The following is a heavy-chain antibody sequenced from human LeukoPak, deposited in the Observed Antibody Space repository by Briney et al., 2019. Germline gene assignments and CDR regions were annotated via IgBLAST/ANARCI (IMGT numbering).Heavy chain of an antibody. CDR1: GYTFTSYG. D-gene: IGHD2-21*02. CDR3: ARTPTGGDIDY. J-gene: IGHJ4*02. CDR2: ISAYNGNT. Sequence: ASVKVSCKASGYTFTSYGISWVRQAPGQGLEWMGWISAYNGNTNYAQKLQGRVTMTSNPSISTAYLELSSLRSEDTAVYYCARTPTGGDIDYWGQGTLVTVSS. V-gene: IGHV1-18*01.